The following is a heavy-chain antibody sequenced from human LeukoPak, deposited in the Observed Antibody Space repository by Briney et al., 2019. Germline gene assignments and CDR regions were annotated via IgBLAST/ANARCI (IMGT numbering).Heavy chain of an antibody. CDR3: ARDVNSYAHCGH. CDR2: IYKDGRT. J-gene: IGHJ4*02. CDR1: GFTVNSNY. D-gene: IGHD5-18*01. Sequence: GGSLRLSCAASGFTVNSNYMSWVRQAPGKGLERVSIIYKDGRTYYADSVKGRFTISRDNSRNMLYLQMNSLRAEDTAVYYCARDVNSYAHCGHWGQGTLVTASS. V-gene: IGHV3-53*01.